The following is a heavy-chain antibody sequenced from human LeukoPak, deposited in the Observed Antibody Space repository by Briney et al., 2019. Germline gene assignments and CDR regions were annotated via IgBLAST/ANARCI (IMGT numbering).Heavy chain of an antibody. CDR3: ARESHVERDDF. CDR1: GYTFTSNY. CDR2: IYPRDGST. Sequence: ASVKVSCKASGYTFTSNYIHWVRQAPGQGLEWMGMIYPRDGSTSYAQKFQGRVTVTRDTSTSTVHMELSGLVSDDTAVYYCARESHVERDDFWGQGTLITVSS. V-gene: IGHV1-46*01. D-gene: IGHD1-1*01. J-gene: IGHJ4*02.